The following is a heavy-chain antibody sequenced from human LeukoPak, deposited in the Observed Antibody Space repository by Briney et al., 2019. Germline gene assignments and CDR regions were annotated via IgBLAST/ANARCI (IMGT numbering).Heavy chain of an antibody. CDR2: ISGSGGST. V-gene: IGHV3-23*01. D-gene: IGHD5-12*01. J-gene: IGHJ6*02. CDR1: GFTFSSYA. Sequence: GGSLRLSCAASGFTFSSYAMSWVRQAPGKGLEWVSAISGSGGSTYYADSVKGRFTISRDNSKNTLYLQMNSLRAEDTAVYYCAKGRTRGYSGYDSTYYYGMDVWGQGTTVTVSS. CDR3: AKGRTRGYSGYDSTYYYGMDV.